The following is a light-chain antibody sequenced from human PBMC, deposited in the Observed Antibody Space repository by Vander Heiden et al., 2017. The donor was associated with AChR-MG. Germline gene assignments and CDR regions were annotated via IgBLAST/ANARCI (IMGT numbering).Light chain of an antibody. CDR3: QRDGGSQGYI. CDR1: QSDSYNS. V-gene: IGKV3-20*01. CDR2: GAS. Sequence: EIVLTQSPGTLSLSPGERATLSCRASQSDSYNSLVWYQQKPGQAPRRLIYGASSRATGIPDRFSGSGYGTEFTLTVTRREPEDFAVYYCQRDGGSQGYIYGQGTKLEL. J-gene: IGKJ2*01.